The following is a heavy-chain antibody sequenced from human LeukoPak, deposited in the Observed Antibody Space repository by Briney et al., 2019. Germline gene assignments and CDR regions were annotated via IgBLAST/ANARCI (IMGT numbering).Heavy chain of an antibody. J-gene: IGHJ3*02. V-gene: IGHV1-18*01. Sequence: ASVKVSCKASGYTFTSYGISWVRQAPGQGLEWMGWISAYNGNTNYAQKLQGRVTMTTDTSTSTAYMELRSLRSDDTAVYYCARGPGYGDYRFHAFDIWGQGTMVTVSS. D-gene: IGHD4-17*01. CDR3: ARGPGYGDYRFHAFDI. CDR2: ISAYNGNT. CDR1: GYTFTSYG.